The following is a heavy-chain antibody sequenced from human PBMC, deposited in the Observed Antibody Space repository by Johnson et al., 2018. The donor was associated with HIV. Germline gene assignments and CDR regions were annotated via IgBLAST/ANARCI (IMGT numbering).Heavy chain of an antibody. CDR1: GFTVSSNY. Sequence: MQLVESGGGLVQPGGSLRLSCAASGFTVSSNYMNWVRQAPGKGLEWVSVIYSGGNTYYADSVKGRFTISRDNSKNTLYLQMNSLRAEDTAVYYCAKGPLYYYDSRLGSGAFDIWGQGTMVTVSS. J-gene: IGHJ3*02. CDR2: IYSGGNT. V-gene: IGHV3-66*01. CDR3: AKGPLYYYDSRLGSGAFDI. D-gene: IGHD3-22*01.